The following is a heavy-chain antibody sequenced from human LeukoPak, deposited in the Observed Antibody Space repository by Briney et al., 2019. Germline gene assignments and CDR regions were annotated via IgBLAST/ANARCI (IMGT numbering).Heavy chain of an antibody. Sequence: PSETLSLTCTVSGGSISDYYWGWIRQPPGKGLEWLGSIYYSGSTYYNPSLKSRVTISVDTSKNQFSLKLSSVTAADTAVYYCARVMEYYDGSCFDYWGQGTLVTVSS. CDR3: ARVMEYYDGSCFDY. J-gene: IGHJ4*02. CDR2: IYYSGST. D-gene: IGHD3-22*01. V-gene: IGHV4-39*07. CDR1: GGSISDYY.